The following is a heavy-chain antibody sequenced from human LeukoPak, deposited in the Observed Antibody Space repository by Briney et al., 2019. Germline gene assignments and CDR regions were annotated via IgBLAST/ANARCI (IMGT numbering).Heavy chain of an antibody. Sequence: GGSLRLSCAASGFTVSSYGMSWVRQAPGKGLEWDSAISGSGGSTYYADSVKGRFTISRDNSKNTLYLQMNSLRAEDTAVYYCARTYYYDSSGYPLKRYFDYWGQGTLVTVSS. CDR1: GFTVSSYG. V-gene: IGHV3-23*01. D-gene: IGHD3-22*01. J-gene: IGHJ4*02. CDR2: ISGSGGST. CDR3: ARTYYYDSSGYPLKRYFDY.